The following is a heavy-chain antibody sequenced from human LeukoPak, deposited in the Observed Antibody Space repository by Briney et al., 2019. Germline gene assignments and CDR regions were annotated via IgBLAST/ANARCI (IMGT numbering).Heavy chain of an antibody. D-gene: IGHD2-21*01. CDR2: ISYTGSA. CDR3: AREGGGDFDY. CDR1: GGYINSHY. J-gene: IGHJ4*02. Sequence: SETLSLTCTVSGGYINSHYWGWIRQPPGKVLEYIGYISYTGSAIYSPSLESRVTISIDTSKKQFSLKLSSVTAADTAVYYCAREGGGDFDYWGQGTLVTVSS. V-gene: IGHV4-59*11.